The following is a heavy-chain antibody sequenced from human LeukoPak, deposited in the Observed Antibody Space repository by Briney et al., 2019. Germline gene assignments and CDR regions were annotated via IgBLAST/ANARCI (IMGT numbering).Heavy chain of an antibody. J-gene: IGHJ5*02. CDR1: GYTFTSYG. CDR2: ISAYNGNT. CDR3: ARDLGYCSGGSCYWGWFDP. D-gene: IGHD2-15*01. Sequence: ASVKVSCKASGYTFTSYGISWVRQAPGQGLERMGWISAYNGNTNYAQKLQGRVTMTTDTSTSTAYMELRSLRSDDTAVYYCARDLGYCSGGSCYWGWFDPWGQGTLVTVSS. V-gene: IGHV1-18*01.